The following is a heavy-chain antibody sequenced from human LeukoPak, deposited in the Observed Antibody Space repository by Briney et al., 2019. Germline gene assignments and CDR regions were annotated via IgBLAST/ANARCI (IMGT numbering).Heavy chain of an antibody. CDR3: ARDLSPRPYYDFWSGYSAFYYYYGMDV. CDR1: GYTFTSYD. V-gene: IGHV1-8*01. J-gene: IGHJ6*02. CDR2: MNPNSGNT. Sequence: ASVTVSCKASGYTFTSYDINWVRQATGQGLEWMGWMNPNSGNTVYAQKFQGRATVTRNTSISTAYMELSSLRSEDTAVYYCARDLSPRPYYDFWSGYSAFYYYYGMDVWGQGTTVTVSS. D-gene: IGHD3-3*01.